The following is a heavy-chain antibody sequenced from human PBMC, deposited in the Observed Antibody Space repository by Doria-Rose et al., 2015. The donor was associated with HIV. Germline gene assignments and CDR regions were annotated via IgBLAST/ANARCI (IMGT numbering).Heavy chain of an antibody. Sequence: QITLKESGPVLVKPTETLTLTCTVSGVSLSSPGMGVSWICQPPGKALEWLANIFSDDERSYKTSLKSRLTISRGTSKSQVVLTMTDMDPVDTATYYCARIKSSRWYHKYYLDFWGQGTLVIVSA. CDR1: GVSLSSPGMG. D-gene: IGHD6-13*01. J-gene: IGHJ4*02. V-gene: IGHV2-26*01. CDR2: IFSDDER. CDR3: ARIKSSRWYHKYYLDF.